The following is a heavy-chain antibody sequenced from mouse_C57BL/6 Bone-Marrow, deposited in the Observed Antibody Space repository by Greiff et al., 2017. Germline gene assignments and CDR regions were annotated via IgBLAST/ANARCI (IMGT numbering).Heavy chain of an antibody. J-gene: IGHJ3*01. Sequence: QVQLQQPGAELVMPGASVKLSCKASGYTFTSYWMHWVQQRPGQGLEWIGEIDPSDSYTNYNQKFKGKSTLTVDKSSSTAYMQLSSLTSEDSAVYYCAREGYAGYYWFAYWGQGTLVTVSA. D-gene: IGHD2-3*01. V-gene: IGHV1-69*01. CDR3: AREGYAGYYWFAY. CDR1: GYTFTSYW. CDR2: IDPSDSYT.